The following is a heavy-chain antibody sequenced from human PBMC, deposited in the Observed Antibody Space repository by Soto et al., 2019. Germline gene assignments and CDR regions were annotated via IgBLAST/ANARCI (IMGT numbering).Heavy chain of an antibody. V-gene: IGHV5-51*01. CDR2: IYPGDSDT. J-gene: IGHJ4*02. Sequence: GESLKISCKASGYRFSSYWIGWVRQRPGKGPEWMAIIYPGDSDTRENPSFQGQVTISADKSSNTVHLQWRSLKASDTAIYYCARLGGIVDTGTWIQWGQGTPVTVSS. CDR1: GYRFSSYW. D-gene: IGHD1-26*01. CDR3: ARLGGIVDTGTWIQ.